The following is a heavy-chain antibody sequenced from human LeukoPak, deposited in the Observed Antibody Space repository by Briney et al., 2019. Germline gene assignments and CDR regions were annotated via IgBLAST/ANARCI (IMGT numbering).Heavy chain of an antibody. CDR2: ISSSSSYI. Sequence: GGSLRLSCAASGFTFSSYSMNWVRQAPGKGLEWVSSISSSSSYIYYADSVKGRFIISRDNAKNSLYLQMNSLRAEDTAVYYCARGPPRRGFFDYWGQGTLVTVSS. CDR1: GFTFSSYS. V-gene: IGHV3-21*01. CDR3: ARGPPRRGFFDY. J-gene: IGHJ4*02.